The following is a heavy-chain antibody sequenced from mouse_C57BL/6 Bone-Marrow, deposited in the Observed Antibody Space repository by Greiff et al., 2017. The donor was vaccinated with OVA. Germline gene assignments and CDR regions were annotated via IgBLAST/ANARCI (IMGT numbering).Heavy chain of an antibody. V-gene: IGHV14-4*01. D-gene: IGHD2-1*01. CDR2: IDPENGDT. CDR3: TTAGLLAPYFDY. CDR1: GFNIKDDY. Sequence: EVQLQQSGAELVRPGASVKLSCTASGFNIKDDYMHWVKQRPEQGLEWIGWIDPENGDTEYASKFQGKATITADTSSNTAYLQLSSLTSEDTAVYYCTTAGLLAPYFDYWGQGTTLTVSS. J-gene: IGHJ2*01.